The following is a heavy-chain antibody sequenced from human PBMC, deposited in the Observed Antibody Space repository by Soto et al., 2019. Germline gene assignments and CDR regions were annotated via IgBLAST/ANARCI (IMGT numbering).Heavy chain of an antibody. Sequence: PGEXXXISXXGSGYNFAGYWIAWVRQMPGKGLELMGIIYPSDSDTRYRPSFQGQVTISADKSISSAYLQWSSLRASDTAMYYCARGGVSTRTFDYWGQGTPVTVSS. J-gene: IGHJ4*02. V-gene: IGHV5-51*01. CDR1: GYNFAGYW. CDR3: ARGGVSTRTFDY. D-gene: IGHD3-3*01. CDR2: IYPSDSDT.